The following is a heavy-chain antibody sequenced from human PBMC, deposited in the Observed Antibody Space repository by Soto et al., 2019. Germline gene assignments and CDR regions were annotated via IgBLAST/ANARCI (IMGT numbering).Heavy chain of an antibody. J-gene: IGHJ6*03. V-gene: IGHV4-34*01. CDR2: INHSGST. CDR3: ARRGRRVPRYYYYYYMDV. Sequence: SETLSLTCAVYGESFSGYYWSWIRQPPGKGLEWIGEINHSGSTNYNPSLKSRVTISVDTSKNQFSLKLSSVTAADTAVYYCARRGRRVPRYYYYYYMDVWGKGTTVTVSS. CDR1: GESFSGYY. D-gene: IGHD3-10*01.